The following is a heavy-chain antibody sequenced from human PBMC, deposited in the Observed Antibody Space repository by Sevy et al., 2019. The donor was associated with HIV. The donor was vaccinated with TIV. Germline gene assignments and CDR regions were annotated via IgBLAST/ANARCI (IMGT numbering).Heavy chain of an antibody. CDR3: AKDVNRGCDGVNCYSYYYYFYGLDV. CDR1: GFPFNDHA. J-gene: IGHJ6*02. D-gene: IGHD2-21*01. V-gene: IGHV3-9*01. Sequence: GGSLRLSCAASGFPFNDHAMHWVRQVPGKGLEWVSGICWDSRNIGYADSVKGRFTISRDNARHFVYLEMNSLRTEDTALYYCAKDVNRGCDGVNCYSYYYYFYGLDVWGQGTTVTVSS. CDR2: ICWDSRNI.